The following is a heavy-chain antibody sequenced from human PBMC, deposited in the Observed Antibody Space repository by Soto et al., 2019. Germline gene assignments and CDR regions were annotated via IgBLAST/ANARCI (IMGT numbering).Heavy chain of an antibody. CDR3: AREWSGGRRDGNPDKYYGMDV. Sequence: QVQLQESGPGLVKPSQPLSLTCTVSGGSISSGSFYWTWIRQHPGKGLGFIGYIYYSGDTYYNPSLRSRVIISLDTSKNQCSLRLNSVTAADTAVYYCAREWSGGRRDGNPDKYYGMDVWGQGTKVTVSS. V-gene: IGHV4-31*03. CDR2: IYYSGDT. D-gene: IGHD2-15*01. J-gene: IGHJ6*02. CDR1: GGSISSGSFY.